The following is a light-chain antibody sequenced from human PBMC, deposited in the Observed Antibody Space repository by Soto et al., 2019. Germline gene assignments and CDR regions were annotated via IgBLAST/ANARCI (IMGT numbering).Light chain of an antibody. CDR2: DAS. CDR1: QDISTY. V-gene: IGKV1-33*01. CDR3: QQYDNLPLT. Sequence: DIQMTQSPSSLSASAGDRVTLTCQASQDISTYLNWYQQKPGKAPKLLIYDASNLETGVPSRFSGSGSGTDFTFTISSLQPEDSAHYYCQQYDNLPLTVGGGTKVEIK. J-gene: IGKJ4*01.